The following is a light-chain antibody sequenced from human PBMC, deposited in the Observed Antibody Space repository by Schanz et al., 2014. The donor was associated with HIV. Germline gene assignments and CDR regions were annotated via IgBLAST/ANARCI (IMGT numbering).Light chain of an antibody. CDR2: DVT. CDR1: SSDVGIYNY. V-gene: IGLV2-8*01. CDR3: SSYAGSNNV. Sequence: QSVLTQPASVSGSPGQSITISCSGSSSDVGIYNYVSWYQQHPGKAPKIMIYDVTKRPSGVPNRFSGSKSGNTASLTVSGLQAEDEADYYCSSYAGSNNVFGTGTKLTVL. J-gene: IGLJ1*01.